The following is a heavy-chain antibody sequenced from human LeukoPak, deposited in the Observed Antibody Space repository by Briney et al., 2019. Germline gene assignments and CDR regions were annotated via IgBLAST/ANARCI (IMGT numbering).Heavy chain of an antibody. CDR2: IYSDGST. CDR3: ARERIYFGSGRDLTDARLFYYYGMDV. V-gene: IGHV3-53*01. Sequence: GGSLRVSCVASGLTVSSNCMSWLRQAPGQGLQWVSVIYSDGSTYYSDSVKGRFTISRDNSKNILYLQMSSLRAEDTAVYYCARERIYFGSGRDLTDARLFYYYGMDVWGQGTTVTVS. CDR1: GLTVSSNC. D-gene: IGHD3-10*01. J-gene: IGHJ6*02.